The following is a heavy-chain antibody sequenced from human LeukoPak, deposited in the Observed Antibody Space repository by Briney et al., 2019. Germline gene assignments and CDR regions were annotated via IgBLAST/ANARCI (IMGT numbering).Heavy chain of an antibody. CDR3: ARLSYSGRNY. D-gene: IGHD1-26*01. V-gene: IGHV4-4*09. J-gene: IGHJ4*02. CDR2: IYTSGST. CDR1: GGSISSYY. Sequence: SETLSLTCTVSGGSISSYYWSWIRQPPGKGLEWIGYIYTSGSTNYNPSLKSRVAISVDTSKNQFSLKLSSVTAADTAVYYCARLSYSGRNYWGQGTLVTVSS.